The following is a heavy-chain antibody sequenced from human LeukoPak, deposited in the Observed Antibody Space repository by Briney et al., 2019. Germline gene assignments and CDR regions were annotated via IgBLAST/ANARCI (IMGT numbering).Heavy chain of an antibody. D-gene: IGHD3-10*01. Sequence: PGGSLRLSCAASGFTFSSYAMHSVRQAPGKGLEWVAVISYDGSNKYYADSVKGRFTISRDNSKNTLYLQMNSLRAEDTAVYYCARDGSGSYYRGNWFDPWGQGTLVTVSS. V-gene: IGHV3-30-3*01. J-gene: IGHJ5*02. CDR3: ARDGSGSYYRGNWFDP. CDR2: ISYDGSNK. CDR1: GFTFSSYA.